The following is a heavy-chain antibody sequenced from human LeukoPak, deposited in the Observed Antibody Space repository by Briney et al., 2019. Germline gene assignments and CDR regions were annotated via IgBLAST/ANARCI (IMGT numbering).Heavy chain of an antibody. V-gene: IGHV3-9*01. CDR2: ISWNSGSI. J-gene: IGHJ4*02. CDR3: ALGESLAYCGGDCYPAFDY. D-gene: IGHD2-21*02. Sequence: GGSLRLSCAASGFTFDDYAMHWVRQAPGKGLEWVSGISWNSGSIGYAASVKGRFTISRDNAKNTLYLQMNSLRAEDTAVYYCALGESLAYCGGDCYPAFDYWGQGTLVTVSS. CDR1: GFTFDDYA.